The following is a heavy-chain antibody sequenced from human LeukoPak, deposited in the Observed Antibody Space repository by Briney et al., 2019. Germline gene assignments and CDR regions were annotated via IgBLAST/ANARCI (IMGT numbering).Heavy chain of an antibody. V-gene: IGHV3-53*01. Sequence: GGSLRLSCAASGFTVSSNYMSWVRQAPGKGLEWVSVIYSGGSTYYADSVKGRFTISRDNSKNTLYLQMNSLRAEDTAVYYCARVGQQWPHYYFDYWGQGTLVTVSS. J-gene: IGHJ4*02. CDR3: ARVGQQWPHYYFDY. D-gene: IGHD6-19*01. CDR2: IYSGGST. CDR1: GFTVSSNY.